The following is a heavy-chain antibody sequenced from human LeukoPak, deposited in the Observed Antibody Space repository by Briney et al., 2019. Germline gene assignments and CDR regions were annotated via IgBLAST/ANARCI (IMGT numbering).Heavy chain of an antibody. V-gene: IGHV3-66*04. CDR1: GFTVSSNY. Sequence: GGSLRLSCAASGFTVSSNYMSWVRQAPGKGLEWGSVIYSGGSTYYADSVKGRFTISRDNSKNTLYLQMNSLRAEDTAVYYCARLYSGGWYASDYWGQRTLVTVSS. J-gene: IGHJ4*02. CDR2: IYSGGST. CDR3: ARLYSGGWYASDY. D-gene: IGHD6-19*01.